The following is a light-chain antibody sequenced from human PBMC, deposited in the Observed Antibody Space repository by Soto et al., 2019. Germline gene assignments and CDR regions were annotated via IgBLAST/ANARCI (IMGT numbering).Light chain of an antibody. CDR1: SGHSSYI. J-gene: IGLJ3*02. V-gene: IGLV4-60*02. Sequence: QPVLTQSSSASASLGSSVKLTCTLSSGHSSYIIAWHQQQPGKAPRYLMKLEGSGSYNKGSEVPDRFSDSSSGADRYLTISNLQFEDEADYYCETWDGNTRVFGGGTKLTVL. CDR3: ETWDGNTRV. CDR2: LEGSGSY.